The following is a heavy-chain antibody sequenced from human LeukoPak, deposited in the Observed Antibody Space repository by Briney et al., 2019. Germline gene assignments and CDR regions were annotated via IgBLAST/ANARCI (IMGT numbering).Heavy chain of an antibody. CDR1: GVFVGTSS. CDR3: ARRSGRYAY. D-gene: IGHD6-19*01. CDR2: IYSSGST. V-gene: IGHV4-59*02. J-gene: IGHJ4*02. Sequence: SETLSPTCTVYGVFVGTSSWSWVRQPSGMGLEWIGYIYSSGSTNYNPSLKSRVTISVDTSKNQFSLKLTSVTAADTFVYYCARRSGRYAYWGQGTLVTVSS.